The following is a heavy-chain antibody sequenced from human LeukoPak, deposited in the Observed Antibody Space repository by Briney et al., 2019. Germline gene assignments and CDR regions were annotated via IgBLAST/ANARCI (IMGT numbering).Heavy chain of an antibody. Sequence: GSSVKVSCKASGGTFSSYAISWVRQAPGQGLEWMGGIIPIFGTANYAQKFQGRVTITTDESTSTAYMELSSLRSEDTAVYYCARGTYSQWRVCYYYYMDVWGKGTTVTVSS. CDR3: ARGTYSQWRVCYYYYMDV. CDR1: GGTFSSYA. J-gene: IGHJ6*03. V-gene: IGHV1-69*05. CDR2: IIPIFGTA. D-gene: IGHD6-19*01.